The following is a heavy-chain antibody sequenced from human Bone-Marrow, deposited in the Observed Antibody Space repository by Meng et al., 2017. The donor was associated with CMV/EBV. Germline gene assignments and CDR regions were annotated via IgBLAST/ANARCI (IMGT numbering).Heavy chain of an antibody. Sequence: LTGTVSGGSSSSGGYYWSWSRQHTGKGLEWIGYIYYSGSTYYNPSLKSRVTISVDTSKNQFSLKLSSVTAADTAVYYCARAAGGGRDYWGQGTLVTVSS. D-gene: IGHD3-10*01. V-gene: IGHV4-31*03. CDR1: GGSSSSGGYY. CDR3: ARAAGGGRDY. CDR2: IYYSGST. J-gene: IGHJ4*02.